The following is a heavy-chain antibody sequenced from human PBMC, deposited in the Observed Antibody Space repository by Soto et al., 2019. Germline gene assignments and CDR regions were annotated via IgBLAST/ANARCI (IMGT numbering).Heavy chain of an antibody. D-gene: IGHD1-1*01. Sequence: EVQLVESGGGLVKPGGSLRLSCAASGFTLSNSCMNWVRQAPGKGLEWIGRIKSKVDGGTVEFAAPVKVTFTISRDDSKNTLDLQMNSLKVEDTAVYFCTRDLPLRHNHYYCAMDVWGRGTTVTVSS. J-gene: IGHJ6*02. CDR2: IKSKVDGGTV. CDR1: GFTLSNSC. V-gene: IGHV3-15*01. CDR3: TRDLPLRHNHYYCAMDV.